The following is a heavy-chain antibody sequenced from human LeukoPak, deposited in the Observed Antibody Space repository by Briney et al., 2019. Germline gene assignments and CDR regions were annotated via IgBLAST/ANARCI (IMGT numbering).Heavy chain of an antibody. D-gene: IGHD3-9*01. CDR2: ISYDGTIK. CDR3: ATPPDFDILTGFGELLTFRGLSNRDY. J-gene: IGHJ4*02. Sequence: PGTSLRLSCAVSGFTFSTYGMQCVRQAPGKGLEWVSLISYDGTIKYYADSMKGRFTISKDNSKNILYLQMDSLRDEDTAVYYCATPPDFDILTGFGELLTFRGLSNRDYWGQGTRVTVSS. V-gene: IGHV3-30*03. CDR1: GFTFSTYG.